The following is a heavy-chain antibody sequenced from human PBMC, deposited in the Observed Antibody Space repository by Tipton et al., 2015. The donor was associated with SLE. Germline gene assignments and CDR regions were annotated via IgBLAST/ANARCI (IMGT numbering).Heavy chain of an antibody. CDR2: IYPGDSDT. CDR1: GYSFTTYW. CDR3: ARALGLNGSYYLLDS. V-gene: IGHV5-51*03. D-gene: IGHD4-23*01. J-gene: IGHJ5*01. Sequence: VQLVQSGAEVKKPGESLKISCKGSGYSFTTYWIGWVRQMPGKGLEWMGIIYPGDSDTRYSPSFQGQVTISADKSISTAYLQWSSLKASDTAMYYCARALGLNGSYYLLDSWGQGTLVTVSS.